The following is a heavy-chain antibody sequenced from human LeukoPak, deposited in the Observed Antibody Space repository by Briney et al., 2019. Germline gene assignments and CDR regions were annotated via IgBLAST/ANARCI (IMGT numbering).Heavy chain of an antibody. J-gene: IGHJ3*02. V-gene: IGHV4-39*01. Sequence: SETLSLTCTVSGGSISSSSYYWGWIRQPPGKGLEWIGSIYYSGSTYYNPSLKSRVTISVDTSKNQFSLKLSSVTAADTAVYYCARRGYSYGSFGAFDIWGQGTMVTVSS. CDR1: GGSISSSSYY. CDR2: IYYSGST. CDR3: ARRGYSYGSFGAFDI. D-gene: IGHD5-18*01.